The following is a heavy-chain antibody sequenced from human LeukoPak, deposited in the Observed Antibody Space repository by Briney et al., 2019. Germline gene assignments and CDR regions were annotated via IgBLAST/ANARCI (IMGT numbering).Heavy chain of an antibody. CDR3: AHSPLGHSYDYGACDI. CDR1: GSSLSSSGVG. CDR2: IYWDDDK. D-gene: IGHD5-18*01. Sequence: SGPTLVNPTQTLTLTCTFSGSSLSSSGVGVGWIRQPPGKALEWLALIYWDDDKRYSPSLESRLTITKDTSKNQVVLAMTNMDPVDTATYYCAHSPLGHSYDYGACDIWGQGTMVTVSS. J-gene: IGHJ3*02. V-gene: IGHV2-5*02.